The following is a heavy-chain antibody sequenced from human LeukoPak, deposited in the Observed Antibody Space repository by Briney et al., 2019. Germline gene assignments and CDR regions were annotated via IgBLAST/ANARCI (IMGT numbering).Heavy chain of an antibody. CDR1: GFTFSSYG. CDR3: ASGIPDYF. CDR2: ISSSGSNI. Sequence: GGSLRLSCAASGFTFSSYGMNWVRQAAGKGREWVSYISSSGSNIYYADSVKGRFTISRDNAKNSLYLQMNSLRAEDTAVYYCASGIPDYFWGQGTTVTVSS. V-gene: IGHV3-48*03. J-gene: IGHJ6*02. D-gene: IGHD5-12*01.